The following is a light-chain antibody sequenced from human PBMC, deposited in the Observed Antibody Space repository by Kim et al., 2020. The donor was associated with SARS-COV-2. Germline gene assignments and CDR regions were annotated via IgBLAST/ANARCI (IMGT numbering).Light chain of an antibody. CDR3: QQSNNWPRT. CDR2: DAS. Sequence: VSPGERSTPSCRASQSVGSNLAWYQQKPGQAPRLLIYDASTRAPGIPARFSGSGSGTEFTLTISSLQSEDFAIYYCQQSNNWPRTFGHGTKVDIK. CDR1: QSVGSN. V-gene: IGKV3-15*01. J-gene: IGKJ1*01.